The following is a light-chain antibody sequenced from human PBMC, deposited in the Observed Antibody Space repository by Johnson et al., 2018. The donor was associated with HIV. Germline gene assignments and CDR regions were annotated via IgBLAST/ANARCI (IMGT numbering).Light chain of an antibody. Sequence: QSVLTQPPSVSAAPGQKVTISCSGSSSNIGNNYVSWYQQLPGTAPKLLIYENNKRPSGIPDRFSGSKSGTSATLGITGLQTGDEAAYYCGTWDNSLNTGGFFGAWTKVTVL. J-gene: IGLJ1*01. CDR1: SSNIGNNY. CDR3: GTWDNSLNTGGF. CDR2: ENN. V-gene: IGLV1-51*02.